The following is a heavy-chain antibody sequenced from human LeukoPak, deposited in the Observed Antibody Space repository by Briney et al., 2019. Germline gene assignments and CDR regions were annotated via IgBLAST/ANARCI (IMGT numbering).Heavy chain of an antibody. D-gene: IGHD7-27*01. J-gene: IGHJ3*02. Sequence: ASVKLSCKASGYTFTGYYMHWVRQAPGQGLEWMGWINPNSGGTNYAQKFQGWVTMTRDTSISTAYMELSRLRSDDTAVYYCARDSWGLYDAFDIWGQGTMVTVSS. CDR3: ARDSWGLYDAFDI. V-gene: IGHV1-2*04. CDR1: GYTFTGYY. CDR2: INPNSGGT.